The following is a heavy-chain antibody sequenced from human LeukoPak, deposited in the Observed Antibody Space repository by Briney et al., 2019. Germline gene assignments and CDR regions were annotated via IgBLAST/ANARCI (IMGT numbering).Heavy chain of an antibody. CDR2: NYYSGST. J-gene: IGHJ6*02. CDR3: ARSRAHYYYYGMDV. Sequence: SETLSLTCTVSGGSISSYYWSWIRQPPGKGLEWIGYNYYSGSTNYNPSLKSRVTISVDTSKNQFSLKLSSVTAADTAVYYCARSRAHYYYYGMDVWGQGTTVTVSS. V-gene: IGHV4-59*01. CDR1: GGSISSYY.